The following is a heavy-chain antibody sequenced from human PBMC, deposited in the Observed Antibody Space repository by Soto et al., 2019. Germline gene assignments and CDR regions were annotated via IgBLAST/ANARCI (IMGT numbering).Heavy chain of an antibody. D-gene: IGHD5-18*01. CDR2: IYSGGST. CDR3: ASVGVGSYGLRIDAFDI. V-gene: IGHV3-53*01. CDR1: GFTVSSNY. Sequence: EVQLVESGGGLIQPGGSLRLSCAASGFTVSSNYMSWVRQAPGKGLEWVSVIYSGGSTYYADSVKGRLTISRDNSKNTLYLQMNSLRAEDTAVYYCASVGVGSYGLRIDAFDIWGQGTMVTVSS. J-gene: IGHJ3*02.